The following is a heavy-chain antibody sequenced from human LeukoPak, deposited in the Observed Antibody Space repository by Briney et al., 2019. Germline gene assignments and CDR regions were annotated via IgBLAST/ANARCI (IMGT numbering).Heavy chain of an antibody. D-gene: IGHD6-13*01. CDR3: ASTPRSSSWYYFDY. Sequence: SETLSLTCTVSGGSTSSYYWSWIRQPPGKGLEWIGYIYYSGSTNYNPSLKSRVTISVDTSKNQFSLKLSSVTAADTAVYYCASTPRSSSWYYFDYWGQGTLVTVSS. CDR1: GGSTSSYY. CDR2: IYYSGST. V-gene: IGHV4-59*01. J-gene: IGHJ4*02.